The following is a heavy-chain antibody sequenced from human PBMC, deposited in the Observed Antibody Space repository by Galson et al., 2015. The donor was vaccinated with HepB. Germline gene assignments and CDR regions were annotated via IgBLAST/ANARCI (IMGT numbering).Heavy chain of an antibody. CDR3: AIDYYDTGAYYSLLY. D-gene: IGHD3-10*01. V-gene: IGHV3-43*01. CDR1: GFTIDDYT. Sequence: SLRLSCAISGFTIDDYTLYWIRQVPGKGLEWVAVISWDATGKYYADSVRGRFTISRDNSGNSLSLQMNSLRTEDTAFYYCAIDYYDTGAYYSLLYWGQGALVTVSS. CDR2: ISWDATGK. J-gene: IGHJ4*02.